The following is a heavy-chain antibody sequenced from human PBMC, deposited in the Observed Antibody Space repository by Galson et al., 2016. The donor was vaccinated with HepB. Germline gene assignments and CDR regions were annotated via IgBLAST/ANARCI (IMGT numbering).Heavy chain of an antibody. D-gene: IGHD3-22*01. Sequence: SVKVSCKASGGTFSSYVISWVRQAPGQGLEWMGGIIPILGLAYYAQTFQGRATITADKSSSTAYMELRSLSSADKAMYVCASGSHYSDRSTYYAPAYYGDFWGQGTLVTVSS. CDR3: ASGSHYSDRSTYYAPAYYGDF. J-gene: IGHJ4*02. CDR1: GGTFSSYV. V-gene: IGHV1-69*10. CDR2: IIPILGLA.